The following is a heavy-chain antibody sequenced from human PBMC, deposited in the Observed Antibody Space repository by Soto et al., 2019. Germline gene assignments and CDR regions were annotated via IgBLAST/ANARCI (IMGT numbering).Heavy chain of an antibody. CDR1: GGIFHGYG. CDR2: IRFDGSNE. D-gene: IGHD1-7*01. Sequence: QEQLVESGGGVVQPGTSLRLSCAVPGGIFHGYGMHWVRQAPGKGLEWVAIIRFDGSNEEYADSVKGRFTISRDNSKNTLYLQMNTLGGEDTAVYYCARDVIGGTVFRGYLDYWGRGTVVTVSS. V-gene: IGHV3-33*01. CDR3: ARDVIGGTVFRGYLDY. J-gene: IGHJ4*02.